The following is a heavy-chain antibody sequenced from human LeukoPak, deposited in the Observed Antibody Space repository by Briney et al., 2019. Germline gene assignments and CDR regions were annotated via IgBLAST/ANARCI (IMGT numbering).Heavy chain of an antibody. CDR2: INSDGSST. J-gene: IGHJ4*02. CDR3: ARDWDLDYGGNSGFDY. V-gene: IGHV3-74*01. CDR1: GFTFSSYW. D-gene: IGHD4-23*01. Sequence: GGSLRLSCAASGFTFSSYWMHWVRQAPGKGLLWVSRINSDGSSTSYADSVKGRFTISRDNAKNTLYLQMNSLRAEDTAVYYCARDWDLDYGGNSGFDYWGQGTLVTVSS.